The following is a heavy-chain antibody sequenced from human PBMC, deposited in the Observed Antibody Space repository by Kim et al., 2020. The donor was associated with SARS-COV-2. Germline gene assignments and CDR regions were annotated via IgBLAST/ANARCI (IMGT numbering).Heavy chain of an antibody. CDR3: AAGALYCGGDCPIDY. CDR1: GGSISSYY. V-gene: IGHV4-59*08. Sequence: SETLSLTCTVSGGSISSYYWSWIRQPPGKGLEWIGYIYYSGSTNYNPSLKSRVTISVDTSKNQFSLKLSSVTAADTAVYYCAAGALYCGGDCPIDYWGQGTLVTVSS. J-gene: IGHJ4*02. D-gene: IGHD2-21*02. CDR2: IYYSGST.